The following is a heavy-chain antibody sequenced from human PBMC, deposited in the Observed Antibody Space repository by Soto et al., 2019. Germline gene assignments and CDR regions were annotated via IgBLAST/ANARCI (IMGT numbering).Heavy chain of an antibody. CDR2: ISGSGDST. J-gene: IGHJ4*02. V-gene: IGHV3-23*01. CDR1: GFTFSSYA. D-gene: IGHD2-8*02. CDR3: ARRGPGPYFDY. Sequence: EVQLLDSGGGLVQPGGSLRLSCAASGFTFSSYAMNWVRQAPGKGLEWVSVISGSGDSTYYADSVKGRFTISRDNSKNTLYLQMNSLRAEATAVYYCARRGPGPYFDYWGQGTLGTVSS.